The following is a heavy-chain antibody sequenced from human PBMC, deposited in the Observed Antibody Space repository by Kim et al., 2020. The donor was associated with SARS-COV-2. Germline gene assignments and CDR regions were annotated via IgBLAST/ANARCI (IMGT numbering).Heavy chain of an antibody. CDR1: GGTFSSYA. CDR2: IIPIFGTA. CDR3: ARDHGLRYFDWPNWFDP. J-gene: IGHJ5*02. D-gene: IGHD3-9*01. V-gene: IGHV1-69*13. Sequence: SVKVSCKASGGTFSSYAISWVRQAPGQGLEWMGGIIPIFGTANYAQKFQGRVTITADESTSTAYMELSSLRSEDTAVYYCARDHGLRYFDWPNWFDPWGQGTLVTVSS.